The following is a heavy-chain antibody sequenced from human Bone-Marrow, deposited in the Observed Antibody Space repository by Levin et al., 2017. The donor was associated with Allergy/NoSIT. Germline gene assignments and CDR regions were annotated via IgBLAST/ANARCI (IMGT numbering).Heavy chain of an antibody. J-gene: IGHJ4*02. CDR3: ATYSSGWYGGVDY. CDR2: ISGSGGST. Sequence: GESLKISCAASGFTFSSYAMSWVRQAPGKGLEWVSAISGSGGSTYYADSVKGRFTISRDNSKNTLYLQMNSLRAEDTAVYYCATYSSGWYGGVDYWGQGTLVTVSS. V-gene: IGHV3-23*01. CDR1: GFTFSSYA. D-gene: IGHD6-19*01.